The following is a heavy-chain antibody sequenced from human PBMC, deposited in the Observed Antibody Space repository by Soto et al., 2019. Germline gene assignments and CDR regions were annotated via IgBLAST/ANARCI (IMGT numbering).Heavy chain of an antibody. CDR3: ARARGYFDWLLYDNWFDP. V-gene: IGHV1-8*01. Sequence: ASVKVSCKASGYTFTSYDINWVRQATGQGLEWMGWMSPNGDNTGYAQKFQGRVTMTRNTSISTAYMELSSLRSEDTAVYYCARARGYFDWLLYDNWFDPWGQGTLVTVSS. CDR2: MSPNGDNT. D-gene: IGHD3-9*01. J-gene: IGHJ5*02. CDR1: GYTFTSYD.